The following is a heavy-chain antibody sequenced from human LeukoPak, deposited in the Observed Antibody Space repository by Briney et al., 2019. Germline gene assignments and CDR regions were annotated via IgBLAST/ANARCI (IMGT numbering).Heavy chain of an antibody. Sequence: GRSLRLSCAASGFTFSSYAMHWVRQAPGKGLEWVAVISYDGSNKYYADSVKGRFTISRDNSKNTLYLQMNSLRAEDTAVYYCARSGWYSYWYFDLWGRGTLVTVPS. CDR3: ARSGWYSYWYFDL. D-gene: IGHD6-19*01. CDR1: GFTFSSYA. CDR2: ISYDGSNK. V-gene: IGHV3-30*04. J-gene: IGHJ2*01.